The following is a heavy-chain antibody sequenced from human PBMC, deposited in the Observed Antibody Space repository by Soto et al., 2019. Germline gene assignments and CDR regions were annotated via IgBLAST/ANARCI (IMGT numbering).Heavy chain of an antibody. V-gene: IGHV1-2*02. CDR3: AKEFLEWLSSYNWFDP. CDR2: INPKSGGT. Sequence: ASVKVSCKAPGYTFTVYYMHWVRQAPGQGLEWMGWINPKSGGTMYPQKFQGRVTMTWDTSISTAYMALTRLRSDDTAVYYCAKEFLEWLSSYNWFDPWGQGTLVTVSS. D-gene: IGHD3-3*01. J-gene: IGHJ5*02. CDR1: GYTFTVYY.